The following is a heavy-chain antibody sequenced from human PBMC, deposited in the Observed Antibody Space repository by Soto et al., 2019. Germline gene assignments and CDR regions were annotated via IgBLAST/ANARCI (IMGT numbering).Heavy chain of an antibody. V-gene: IGHV4-59*02. Sequence: PSETLSLTCNVSGGSVSGYHWSWIRQPPGKGLEWIGYVNNNGNTDYNPSLESRVTISVDTSRNQFSLNLTSVTAADTAVYYCARVSYGDYVAYFDYWGQGTLVTVSS. CDR2: VNNNGNT. CDR1: GGSVSGYH. CDR3: ARVSYGDYVAYFDY. D-gene: IGHD4-17*01. J-gene: IGHJ4*02.